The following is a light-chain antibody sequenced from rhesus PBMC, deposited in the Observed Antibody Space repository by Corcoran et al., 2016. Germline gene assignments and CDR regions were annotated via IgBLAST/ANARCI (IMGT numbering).Light chain of an antibody. J-gene: IGKJ3*01. CDR1: QDIRSY. CDR3: HQYNRDPLT. Sequence: DVQMTQSPSSLSASVGDRVTITRRASQDIRSYLAWYQHKPGKAPEPLIYYASNLGTGVPSRVSGSGAGTKFTLTINSLQPEDFATSYGHQYNRDPLTFGPGTKLDIQ. V-gene: IGKV1-37*01. CDR2: YAS.